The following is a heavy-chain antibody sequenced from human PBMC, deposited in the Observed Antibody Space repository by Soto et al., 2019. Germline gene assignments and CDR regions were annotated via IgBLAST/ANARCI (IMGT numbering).Heavy chain of an antibody. CDR2: IYNGGTT. J-gene: IGHJ4*02. CDR1: GGSVSSNSYS. V-gene: IGHV4-39*07. CDR3: ARGPSGDKVDY. Sequence: PSETLSLTCTVSGGSVSSNSYSWGWVRQSPGKGLEWIGTIYNGGTTYNNPSLTSRVTISVDTSNNQFSLKLSSVSAADTAVYYCARGPSGDKVDYWGQGTLVTVSS. D-gene: IGHD7-27*01.